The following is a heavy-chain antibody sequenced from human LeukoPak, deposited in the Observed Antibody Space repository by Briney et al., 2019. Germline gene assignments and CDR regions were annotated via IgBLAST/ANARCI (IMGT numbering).Heavy chain of an antibody. D-gene: IGHD6-6*01. CDR1: GGSISSYY. CDR3: ARKAHHIVQYSSSSGSPHYYYYMDV. J-gene: IGHJ6*03. Sequence: SETLSLTCTVSGGSISSYYWSWIRQPAGKGLEWIGRIYTSGSTNYNLSLKSRVTMSVDTSKNQFSLKLSSVTAADTAVYYCARKAHHIVQYSSSSGSPHYYYYMDVWGKGSTVTVSS. V-gene: IGHV4-4*07. CDR2: IYTSGST.